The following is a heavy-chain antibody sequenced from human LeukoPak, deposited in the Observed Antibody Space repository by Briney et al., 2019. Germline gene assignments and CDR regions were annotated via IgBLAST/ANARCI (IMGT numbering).Heavy chain of an antibody. D-gene: IGHD2-2*01. CDR1: GYSISSGYY. J-gene: IGHJ4*02. CDR3: ARHPQVVVVPAATFFDY. Sequence: PSETLSLTCTVSGYSISSGYYWGWIRQPPGKGLEWIGSIYYSGSTYYNPSLKSRVTISVDTSKNQFSLKLSSVTAADTAVYYCARHPQVVVVPAATFFDYWGQGTLVTVSS. CDR2: IYYSGST. V-gene: IGHV4-38-2*02.